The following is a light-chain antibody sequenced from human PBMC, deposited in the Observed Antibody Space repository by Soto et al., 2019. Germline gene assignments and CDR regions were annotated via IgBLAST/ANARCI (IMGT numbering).Light chain of an antibody. Sequence: DIQMTQSPCALSASVGDRVTITCRASQTISTYLNWYQQKPGKAPKLLIYAASTLQSGVPSRFSGSGSGTDFTLSISSLQPEDFATYYCQQSLGIPYTFGQGTRLEIK. CDR1: QTISTY. CDR3: QQSLGIPYT. J-gene: IGKJ2*01. CDR2: AAS. V-gene: IGKV1-39*01.